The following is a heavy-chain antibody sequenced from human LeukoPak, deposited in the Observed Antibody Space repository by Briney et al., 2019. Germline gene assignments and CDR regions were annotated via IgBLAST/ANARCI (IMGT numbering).Heavy chain of an antibody. V-gene: IGHV3-23*01. CDR1: GFTFISYA. CDR2: LSGSGAGT. CDR3: ARALKDLRITIFGVVSALDY. Sequence: GGSLRLSCAASGFTFISYAMSWVRQAPGKGLEWVATLSGSGAGTYYSDSVQGRFTISRDNSKRTLFLQMNSLRAEDTAVYYCARALKDLRITIFGVVSALDYWGQGTLVTVSS. D-gene: IGHD3-3*01. J-gene: IGHJ4*02.